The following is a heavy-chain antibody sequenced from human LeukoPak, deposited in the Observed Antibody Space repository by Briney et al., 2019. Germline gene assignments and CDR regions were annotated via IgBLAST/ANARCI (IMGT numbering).Heavy chain of an antibody. V-gene: IGHV3-33*01. D-gene: IGHD6-13*01. CDR1: GFTFSSYG. J-gene: IGHJ4*02. CDR2: IWYDGSNK. CDR3: AGDFAAAAENFDY. Sequence: GGSLRLSCAASGFTFSSYGMHWVRQAPGKGLEWVAVIWYDGSNKYYADSVKGRFTISRDNSKNTLYLQMNSLRAEDTAVYYCAGDFAAAAENFDYWGQGTLVTVSS.